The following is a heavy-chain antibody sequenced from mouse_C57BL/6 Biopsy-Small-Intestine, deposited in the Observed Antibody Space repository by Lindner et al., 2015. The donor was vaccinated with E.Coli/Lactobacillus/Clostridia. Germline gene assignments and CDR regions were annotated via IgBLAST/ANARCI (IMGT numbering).Heavy chain of an antibody. CDR3: ARGGYYSNLLFAY. Sequence: VQLQESGPELVKPGASVKISCKASGYSFTSYYIHWVKQRPGQGLEWIGWIYPGSGNTKYNEKFKGKATLTADTSSSTAYMQLSSLTSEDSAVYYCARGGYYSNLLFAYWGQGTLVTVSA. CDR1: GYSFTSYY. J-gene: IGHJ3*01. V-gene: IGHV1-66*01. D-gene: IGHD2-5*01. CDR2: IYPGSGNT.